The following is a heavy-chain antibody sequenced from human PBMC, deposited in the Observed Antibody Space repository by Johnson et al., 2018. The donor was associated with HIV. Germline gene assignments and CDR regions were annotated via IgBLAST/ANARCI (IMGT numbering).Heavy chain of an antibody. D-gene: IGHD1-26*01. CDR1: GITFSDYY. CDR2: IYSGGST. Sequence: VQLVESGGGLVQPGGSLRLSCAASGITFSDYYMSWIRQAPGKGLEWVSVIYSGGSTYYADSVKGRFTISRDNSKNTLYLQMNSLRAEDTALYYCASAYSGSYSPRSAFDIWGQGTMVTVSS. CDR3: ASAYSGSYSPRSAFDI. J-gene: IGHJ3*02. V-gene: IGHV3-66*01.